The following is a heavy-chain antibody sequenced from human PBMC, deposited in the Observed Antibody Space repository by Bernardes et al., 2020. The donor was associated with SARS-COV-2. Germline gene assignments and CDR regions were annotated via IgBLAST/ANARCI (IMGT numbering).Heavy chain of an antibody. Sequence: ASVKVSCKASGYTFTGCYMLWVRQAPGQGLAWMGWINPTSGGKNYAQKFQGWVTMTRDTSISTAYMELSRLRSDDTAVYYCARDKPPGVRVYYYYGMDVWGQGTTVTVSS. CDR1: GYTFTGCY. CDR2: INPTSGGK. CDR3: ARDKPPGVRVYYYYGMDV. D-gene: IGHD3-10*01. V-gene: IGHV1-2*04. J-gene: IGHJ6*02.